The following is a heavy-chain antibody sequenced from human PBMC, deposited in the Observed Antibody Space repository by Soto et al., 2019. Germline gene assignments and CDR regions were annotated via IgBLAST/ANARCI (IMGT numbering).Heavy chain of an antibody. CDR2: ISGSGGST. D-gene: IGHD6-19*01. CDR1: GFTFSSYA. J-gene: IGHJ3*02. Sequence: EVQLLESGGGLVQPGGSLRLSCAASGFTFSSYAMSWVRQAPGKGLEWVSAISGSGGSTYYADSVKGRFTISRDNSKNTLYLQMNSVGAEDAAVYYCAKKLSSGAVAGCAFDIWGQGTMVTVSS. V-gene: IGHV3-23*01. CDR3: AKKLSSGAVAGCAFDI.